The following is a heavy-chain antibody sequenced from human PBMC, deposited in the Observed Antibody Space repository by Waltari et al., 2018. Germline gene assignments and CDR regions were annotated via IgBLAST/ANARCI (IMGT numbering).Heavy chain of an antibody. CDR1: GGSISSGDYY. D-gene: IGHD2-2*02. J-gene: IGHJ4*02. V-gene: IGHV4-30-4*08. CDR2: IYYSGST. CDR3: ARGGDCSSTSCYTGPYYFDY. Sequence: QVQLQESGPGLVKPSQTLSLTCTVSGGSISSGDYYWSWIRQPPGKGLEWIGYIYYSGSTYYNPSLKSRVTISVDTSKNQFSLKLSSVTAADTAVYYCARGGDCSSTSCYTGPYYFDYWGQGTLVTVSS.